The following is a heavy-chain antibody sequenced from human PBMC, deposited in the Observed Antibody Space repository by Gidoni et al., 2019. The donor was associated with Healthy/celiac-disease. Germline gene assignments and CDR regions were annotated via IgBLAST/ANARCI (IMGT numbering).Heavy chain of an antibody. J-gene: IGHJ4*02. V-gene: IGHV4-31*03. D-gene: IGHD6-13*01. Sequence: QVQLQESGPGLVKPSQTLSLTCTVSGGSISSGGYYWSWIRQHPGKGLEWIGYIYYSGGTYYNPSLKSRVTISVDTSKNQFSLKLSSVTAADTAVYYCARFIAAAGTRVYYFDYWGQGTLVTVSS. CDR2: IYYSGGT. CDR3: ARFIAAAGTRVYYFDY. CDR1: GGSISSGGYY.